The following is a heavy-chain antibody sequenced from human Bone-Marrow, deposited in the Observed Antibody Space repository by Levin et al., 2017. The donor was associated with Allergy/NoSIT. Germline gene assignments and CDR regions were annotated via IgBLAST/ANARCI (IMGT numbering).Heavy chain of an antibody. V-gene: IGHV3-7*01. D-gene: IGHD7-27*01. Sequence: PGGSLRLSCAASGFTFSDYWMSWVRQAPGKGLEWVANISPDGSEKYYVDSVKGRFTILKDNVKNSIYLQMNSLRVEDTAVYYCARANWVFDYWGQGTLVTVSS. CDR2: ISPDGSEK. CDR1: GFTFSDYW. J-gene: IGHJ4*02. CDR3: ARANWVFDY.